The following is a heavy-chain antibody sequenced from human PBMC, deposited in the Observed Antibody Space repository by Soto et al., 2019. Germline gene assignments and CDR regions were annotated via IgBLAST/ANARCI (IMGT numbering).Heavy chain of an antibody. Sequence: TLSLTCAISGDSVSSNSAAWNWIRQSPSRGLEWLGRTYYRSKWYNDYAVSVKSRITINPDTSKNQFSLQLNSVTPEDTAVYYCARGGRIQYYYYYGMDVWGQGTTVTVSS. CDR2: TYYRSKWYN. CDR1: GDSVSSNSAA. CDR3: ARGGRIQYYYYYGMDV. V-gene: IGHV6-1*01. J-gene: IGHJ6*02.